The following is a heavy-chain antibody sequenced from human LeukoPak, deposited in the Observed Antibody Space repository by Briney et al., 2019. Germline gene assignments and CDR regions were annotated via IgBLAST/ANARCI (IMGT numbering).Heavy chain of an antibody. V-gene: IGHV1-2*02. CDR2: LNPNSGDT. Sequence: ASVRLSCKASGYTFTDYYMHWLRQAPGQGLEWMGWLNPNSGDTNHAQIFQGRVTLTRDTSISTAYMELSSLRSDDSAVYYCAGEYCSGDNCRQGFDYWGQGTLVTVPS. CDR1: GYTFTDYY. J-gene: IGHJ4*02. D-gene: IGHD2-15*01. CDR3: AGEYCSGDNCRQGFDY.